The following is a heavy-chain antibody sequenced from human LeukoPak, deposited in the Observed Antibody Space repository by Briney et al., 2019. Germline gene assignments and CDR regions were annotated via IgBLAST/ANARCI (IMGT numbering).Heavy chain of an antibody. CDR2: ISYDGSNK. Sequence: GGSLRLSCAASGFTFSSYAMHWVRQAPGKGLEWVAVISYDGSNKYYADSVKGRFTISRDNSKNTLYLQMNSLRAEGTAVYYCARDVAKSNYGNWFDPWGQGTLVTVSS. D-gene: IGHD4-4*01. CDR1: GFTFSSYA. CDR3: ARDVAKSNYGNWFDP. J-gene: IGHJ5*02. V-gene: IGHV3-30-3*01.